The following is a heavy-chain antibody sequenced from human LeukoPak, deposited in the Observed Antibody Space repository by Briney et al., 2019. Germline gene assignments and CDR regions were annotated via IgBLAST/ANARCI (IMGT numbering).Heavy chain of an antibody. CDR2: IYTSGST. CDR3: ASHSGSYYFDY. J-gene: IGHJ4*02. CDR1: GGSISSGSYY. V-gene: IGHV4-61*02. D-gene: IGHD1-26*01. Sequence: KTSETLSLTCTVSGGSISSGSYYWSWIRQPAGKGLEWIGRIYTSGSTNYNPSLKSRVTMSVDTSKNQFSLKLSSVTAADTAVYYCASHSGSYYFDYWGQGTLVTVSS.